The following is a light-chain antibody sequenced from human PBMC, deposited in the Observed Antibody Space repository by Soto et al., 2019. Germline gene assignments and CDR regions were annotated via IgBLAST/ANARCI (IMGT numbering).Light chain of an antibody. CDR2: DAS. V-gene: IGKV1-5*01. Sequence: DIQMTQYPSSLSASVGDRVTITCRASQTISTWMAWYQQKPGKAPKLLVYDASTLQSGVASRFSGSGSGTEFTLTISRLEPEDFAVYYCQQYGSSLTFGQGTRLEIK. CDR1: QTISTW. CDR3: QQYGSSLT. J-gene: IGKJ5*01.